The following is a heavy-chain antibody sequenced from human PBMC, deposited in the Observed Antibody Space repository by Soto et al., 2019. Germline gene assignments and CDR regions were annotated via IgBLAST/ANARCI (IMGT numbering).Heavy chain of an antibody. CDR1: GGTFSGYA. Sequence: SVKVSCKASGGTFSGYAISWVRQAPGQGLEWMGGIIPIFGTANYAQKFQGRVTITADESTSTAYMELSSLRSEDTAVYYCARAVGIAVAGVFDYWGQGTRVTVS. V-gene: IGHV1-69*13. CDR2: IIPIFGTA. D-gene: IGHD6-19*01. CDR3: ARAVGIAVAGVFDY. J-gene: IGHJ4*02.